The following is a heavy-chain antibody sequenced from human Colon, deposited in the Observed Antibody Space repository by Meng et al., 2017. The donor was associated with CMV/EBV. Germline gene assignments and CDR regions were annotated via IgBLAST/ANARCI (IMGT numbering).Heavy chain of an antibody. CDR1: EFSLSNYA. D-gene: IGHD3-10*01. J-gene: IGHJ6*02. Sequence: GESLKISCVASEFSLSNYAVHWVRQAPGRGLEWLAVASSDGSNTFYAQSVQGRFYISRDNSKNTVFLYMTPLGDEDTAVYYCARRFYYGPGSPTMDVWGQGTTVTVSS. CDR3: ARRFYYGPGSPTMDV. CDR2: ASSDGSNT. V-gene: IGHV3-30-3*02.